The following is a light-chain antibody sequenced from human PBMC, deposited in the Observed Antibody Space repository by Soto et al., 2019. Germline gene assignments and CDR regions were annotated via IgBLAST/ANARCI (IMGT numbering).Light chain of an antibody. CDR1: SSNIGINT. V-gene: IGLV1-44*01. Sequence: QSVLTQPPSASGTPGQRVTISCSGGSSNIGINTVNWYQQFPGTAPKVLIHTNNQRPSGVPGRFSGSKSGTSASLAISGLQSGDEADYYCGAWDESMNGYVFGTGTKVTVL. CDR3: GAWDESMNGYV. CDR2: TNN. J-gene: IGLJ1*01.